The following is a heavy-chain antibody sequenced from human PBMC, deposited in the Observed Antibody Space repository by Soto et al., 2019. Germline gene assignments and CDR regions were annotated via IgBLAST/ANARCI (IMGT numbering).Heavy chain of an antibody. Sequence: SETLSLTCTVSGGSTSSDNYWSWIRQPPGKGLEWIGHIYYSGNTDYNPSLKSRLAISIDTSKNQFSLKLSSVTAADTAVYFCAREGGESSDGLYYFDSWGQGSLVTVSS. J-gene: IGHJ4*02. V-gene: IGHV4-30-4*01. D-gene: IGHD3-16*01. CDR1: GGSTSSDNY. CDR2: IYYSGNT. CDR3: AREGGESSDGLYYFDS.